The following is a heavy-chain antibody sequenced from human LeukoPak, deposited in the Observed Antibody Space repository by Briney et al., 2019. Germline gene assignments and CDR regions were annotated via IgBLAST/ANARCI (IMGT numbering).Heavy chain of an antibody. CDR1: GYTFIGYY. D-gene: IGHD3-22*01. CDR3: ARGGRDYYDSSGYYLYYFDY. Sequence: ASVKVSCKASGYTFIGYYMHWVRQAPGQGLEWMGWINPKSGGTNYAQKFQGRVTMTRDTSISTACMELSRLRSDDTAVYYCARGGRDYYDSSGYYLYYFDYWGQGTLVTVSS. V-gene: IGHV1-2*02. CDR2: INPKSGGT. J-gene: IGHJ4*02.